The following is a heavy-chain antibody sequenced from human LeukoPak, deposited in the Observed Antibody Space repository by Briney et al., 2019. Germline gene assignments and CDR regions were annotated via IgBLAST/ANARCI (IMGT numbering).Heavy chain of an antibody. CDR3: AKEESDPVEPYFDY. CDR1: GFTFSSSA. D-gene: IGHD1-26*01. CDR2: ISASGGST. J-gene: IGHJ4*02. V-gene: IGHV3-23*01. Sequence: GGSLRLSCAASGFTFSSSAMSWVRQVPGKGLEWVSGISASGGSTYYADSVKGRFTISRDNSKNTLYLQMNSLRAEDTAVYYCAKEESDPVEPYFDYWGQGTLVTVSS.